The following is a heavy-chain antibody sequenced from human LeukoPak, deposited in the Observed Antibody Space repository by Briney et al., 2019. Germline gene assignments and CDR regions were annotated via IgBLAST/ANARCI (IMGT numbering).Heavy chain of an antibody. CDR2: IKQDESEK. CDR3: ARDIVVVVAATGGLPYYYYYMDV. Sequence: TGGSLRLSCAASGFTFSSYGMSWVRQAPGKGLEWVANIKQDESEKYYVDSVKGRFTISRDNAKNSLYLQMNSLRAEDTAVYYCARDIVVVVAATGGLPYYYYYMDVWGKGTTVTVSS. CDR1: GFTFSSYG. J-gene: IGHJ6*03. V-gene: IGHV3-7*01. D-gene: IGHD2-15*01.